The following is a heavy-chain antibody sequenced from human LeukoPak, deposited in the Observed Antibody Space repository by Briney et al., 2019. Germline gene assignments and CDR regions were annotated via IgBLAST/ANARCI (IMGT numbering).Heavy chain of an antibody. CDR3: ARHGDCSSTSCYDINSWFDP. J-gene: IGHJ5*02. CDR1: GGSFSGYY. Sequence: SETLSLTCAVYGGSFSGYYWSWIRQPPGRGLEWIGEINHSGNTNYNPSLKSRVTISVDTSKNQFSLKLSSVTAADTAVYYCARHGDCSSTSCYDINSWFDPWGQGTLVTVSS. CDR2: INHSGNT. D-gene: IGHD2-2*03. V-gene: IGHV4-34*01.